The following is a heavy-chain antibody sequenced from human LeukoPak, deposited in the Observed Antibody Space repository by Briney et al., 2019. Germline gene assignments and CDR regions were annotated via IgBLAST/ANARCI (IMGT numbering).Heavy chain of an antibody. D-gene: IGHD4-23*01. V-gene: IGHV3-7*03. Sequence: PGGSLRLSCAASGFTFSRYWMNWVRQAPGKGLEWVANIKQDGREKYYVDSVKGRFTISRDNTKNSLYLQMNSMKAEDTAAYFCARGAYGGRGYYYGVDVWGKGTTVTVSS. CDR1: GFTFSRYW. CDR3: ARGAYGGRGYYYGVDV. J-gene: IGHJ6*04. CDR2: IKQDGREK.